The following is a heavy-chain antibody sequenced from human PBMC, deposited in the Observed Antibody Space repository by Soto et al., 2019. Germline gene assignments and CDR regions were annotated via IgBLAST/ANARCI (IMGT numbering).Heavy chain of an antibody. V-gene: IGHV1-24*01. CDR2: FDPEDGET. Sequence: ASVKVSCKVSGYTLTELSMHWVRQAPGKGLEWMGGFDPEDGETIYAQKFQGRVTMTEDTSTDTAYMELSSLRSEDTAVYYCATLGNGLEWLLAGWGAFDIWGQGTMVTVSS. CDR1: GYTLTELS. D-gene: IGHD3-3*01. J-gene: IGHJ3*02. CDR3: ATLGNGLEWLLAGWGAFDI.